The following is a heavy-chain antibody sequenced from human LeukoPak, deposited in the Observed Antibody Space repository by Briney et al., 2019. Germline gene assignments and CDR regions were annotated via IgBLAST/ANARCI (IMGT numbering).Heavy chain of an antibody. CDR3: ARVPLRPVVVVAASRDYYYYYGMDV. V-gene: IGHV4-34*01. J-gene: IGHJ6*02. D-gene: IGHD2-15*01. CDR1: GGSFSGYY. Sequence: SETLSLTCAVYGGSFSGYYWSWIRQPPGKGLEWIGEINHSGSTNYNPSLKSRVTISVDTSKNQFSLKLSSVTAADTAVYYCARVPLRPVVVVAASRDYYYYYGMDVWGQGTTVTVSS. CDR2: INHSGST.